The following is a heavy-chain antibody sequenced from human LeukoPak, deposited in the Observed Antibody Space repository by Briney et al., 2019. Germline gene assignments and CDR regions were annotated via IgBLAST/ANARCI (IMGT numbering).Heavy chain of an antibody. CDR1: GGSISSGGYY. J-gene: IGHJ5*02. CDR2: IYYSGST. Sequence: SETLSLTCTVSGGSISSGGYYWSWIRQHPGKGLEWIGYIYYSGSTYYNPSLESRVTISVDTSKNQFSLKLSSVTAADTAVYYCARDRRLGYCSSTSRTYNWFDPWGQGTPVTVSS. V-gene: IGHV4-31*03. D-gene: IGHD2-2*01. CDR3: ARDRRLGYCSSTSRTYNWFDP.